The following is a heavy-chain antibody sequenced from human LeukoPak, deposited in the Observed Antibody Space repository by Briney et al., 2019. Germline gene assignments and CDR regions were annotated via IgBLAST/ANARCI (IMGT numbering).Heavy chain of an antibody. V-gene: IGHV1-18*01. CDR3: VRGTNWLDY. D-gene: IGHD1/OR15-1a*01. CDR1: DYTFTRYG. Sequence: GVSVKPSCKASDYTFTRYGITWLRQAPGQGLDWMGWISTYYGNTIYTQKLQGRLTMTTHTSTSTAYMELRSLRSDDTAVYYCVRGTNWLDYWGQGTLVTVSS. CDR2: ISTYYGNT. J-gene: IGHJ4*02.